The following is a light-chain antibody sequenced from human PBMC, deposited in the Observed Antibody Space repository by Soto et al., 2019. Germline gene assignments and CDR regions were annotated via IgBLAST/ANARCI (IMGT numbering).Light chain of an antibody. J-gene: IGKJ1*01. V-gene: IGKV3-20*01. Sequence: EIVLTQFPGTLSLSPGERATLSCRASQSVGRNYLAWYQQRPGQPPNLLIFGASHRAPDIPDRFSGSGSGTDFTLTISRLEPEDFAVYYCQQYGSSIQTFGQGTKVEIK. CDR1: QSVGRNY. CDR3: QQYGSSIQT. CDR2: GAS.